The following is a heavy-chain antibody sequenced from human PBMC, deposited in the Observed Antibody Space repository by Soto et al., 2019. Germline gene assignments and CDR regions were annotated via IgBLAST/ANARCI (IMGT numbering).Heavy chain of an antibody. CDR1: GYTFTSYA. D-gene: IGHD3-10*01. Sequence: ASVKVSCKASGYTFTSYAMHWVRQAPGQGLEWMGWINAGNGNTKYSQKFQGRVTITRDTSASTAYMELSSLRSEDTAVYYCARVPVWFGESSFDYWGQGTLVTVSS. V-gene: IGHV1-3*01. CDR2: INAGNGNT. CDR3: ARVPVWFGESSFDY. J-gene: IGHJ4*02.